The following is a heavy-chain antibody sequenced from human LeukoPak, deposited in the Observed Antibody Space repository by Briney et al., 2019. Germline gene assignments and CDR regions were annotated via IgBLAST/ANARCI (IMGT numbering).Heavy chain of an antibody. Sequence: SETLSLTCNVSGVSISDYYWSWVRQSPGKGLEWIASLLYSGSPHYNPSLRSRVAISADTSKSQISLKLTSVTTADTAVYHCARTGRRGYFDLWGRGTLVTVSS. CDR3: ARTGRRGYFDL. CDR1: GVSISDYY. CDR2: LLYSGSP. D-gene: IGHD1-14*01. V-gene: IGHV4-59*01. J-gene: IGHJ2*01.